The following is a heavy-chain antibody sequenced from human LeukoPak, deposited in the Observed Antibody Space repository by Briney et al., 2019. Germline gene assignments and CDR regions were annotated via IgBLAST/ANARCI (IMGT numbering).Heavy chain of an antibody. CDR3: ARSRSYGDYIVFLSD. V-gene: IGHV4-4*07. CDR1: GGSISSYH. J-gene: IGHJ4*02. D-gene: IGHD4-17*01. Sequence: SETLSLTCTVSGGSISSYHWSWIRQPAGKGLEWIGFIYTSGSTKDNPSLKSRVTMSVDTSKNQVSLRLSSVTAADTAVYYCARSRSYGDYIVFLSDWGQGTLVTVSS. CDR2: IYTSGST.